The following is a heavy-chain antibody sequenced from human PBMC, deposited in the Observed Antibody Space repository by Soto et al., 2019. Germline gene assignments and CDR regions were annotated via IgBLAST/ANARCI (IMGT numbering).Heavy chain of an antibody. V-gene: IGHV1-69*01. Sequence: QVQLVQSGAEVKKPGSSVKVSCKASGGTFSSYAISWVRQAPGQGLEWMGGIIPISGTANYAQKFQGRGTLNPDECTSSDYMDLSSLRSEATAVYYCARSQGSSTSLEIYYYYYYGMDVWGQGTAVSVSS. CDR2: IIPISGTA. CDR1: GGTFSSYA. D-gene: IGHD2-2*01. CDR3: ARSQGSSTSLEIYYYYYYGMDV. J-gene: IGHJ6*02.